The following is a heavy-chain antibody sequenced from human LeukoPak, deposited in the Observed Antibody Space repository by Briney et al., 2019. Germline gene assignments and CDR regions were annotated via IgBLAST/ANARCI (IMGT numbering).Heavy chain of an antibody. Sequence: SETLSLTCAVYGGSFSGYYWSWIRQPPGKGLEWIGEINHSGSTNYNPSLKSRVTISVDTSKNQFSLKLSSVTAADTAVYYCASTISRYIDLTYNWFDPWGQGALVTVSS. V-gene: IGHV4-34*01. J-gene: IGHJ5*02. CDR2: INHSGST. CDR1: GGSFSGYY. CDR3: ASTISRYIDLTYNWFDP. D-gene: IGHD3-9*01.